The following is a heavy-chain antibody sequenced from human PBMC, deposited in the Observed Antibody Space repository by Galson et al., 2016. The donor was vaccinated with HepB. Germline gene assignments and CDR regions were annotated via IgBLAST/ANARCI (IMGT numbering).Heavy chain of an antibody. CDR1: GFSLSTSGVG. CDR2: IYWDNDK. CDR3: VHRPEDRGGSPFDY. J-gene: IGHJ4*02. D-gene: IGHD2-15*01. Sequence: PALVKPTQTLTLTCTFSGFSLSTSGVGVGWVRQPPGKALEWLALIYWDNDKRYRPSLRGTLTITKDTSKNQVVLTMTNMDPEDTATFYCVHRPEDRGGSPFDYWGQGTLVTVSS. V-gene: IGHV2-5*02.